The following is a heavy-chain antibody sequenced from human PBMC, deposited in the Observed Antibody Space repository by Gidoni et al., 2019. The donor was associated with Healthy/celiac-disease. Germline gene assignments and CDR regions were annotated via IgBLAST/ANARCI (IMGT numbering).Heavy chain of an antibody. CDR3: ARAGIAAAGVY. CDR1: GGSFSGYY. V-gene: IGHV4-34*01. J-gene: IGHJ4*02. D-gene: IGHD6-13*01. Sequence: QVQLQQWGAGLLKPSETLSLTCAVYGGSFSGYYWSWIRQPPGKGLEWIGEINHSGSTNYNPSLKSRVTISVDTSKNQFSLKLSSVTAADTAVYYCARAGIAAAGVYWGQGTLVTVSS. CDR2: INHSGST.